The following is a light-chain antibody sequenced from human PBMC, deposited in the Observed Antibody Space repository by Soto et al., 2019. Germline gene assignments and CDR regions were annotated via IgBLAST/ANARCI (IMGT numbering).Light chain of an antibody. J-gene: IGLJ1*01. CDR2: EVT. CDR3: SSYTSSSTLDYV. V-gene: IGLV2-14*01. Sequence: QSVLTQPASVSGSPGQSITSSCTGTSSDIGGYNYVSWYQHHPGKAPKLMIYEVTNRPSGVSSRFSGSKSGNRASLTISGLLAEDEADYYCSSYTSSSTLDYVFGTGTKVTVL. CDR1: SSDIGGYNY.